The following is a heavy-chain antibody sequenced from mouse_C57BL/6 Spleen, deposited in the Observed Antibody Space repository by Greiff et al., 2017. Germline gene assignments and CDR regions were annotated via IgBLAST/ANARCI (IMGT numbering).Heavy chain of an antibody. V-gene: IGHV3-6*01. Sequence: ESGPGLVKPSQSLSLTCSVTGYSITSGYYWNWIRQFPGNKLEWMGYISYDGSNNYKPSLKNRISITRDTSKNQFFLKLNSVTTEDTATYYCARGQLRFPFAYWGQGTLVTVSA. CDR3: ARGQLRFPFAY. D-gene: IGHD3-2*02. CDR2: ISYDGSN. CDR1: GYSITSGYY. J-gene: IGHJ3*01.